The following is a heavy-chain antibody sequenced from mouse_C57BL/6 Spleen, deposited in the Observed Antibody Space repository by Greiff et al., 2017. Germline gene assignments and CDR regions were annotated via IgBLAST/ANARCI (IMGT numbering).Heavy chain of an antibody. CDR2: INPNNGGT. Sequence: VQLQQSGPELVKPGASVKISCKASGYTFTDYYMNWVKQSHGKSLEWIGDINPNNGGTSYNQKFKGKATLTVDKSSSTAYMELRSLTSEDSAVYYCASKSDGYYVWYFDVWGTGTTVTGSS. V-gene: IGHV1-26*01. CDR3: ASKSDGYYVWYFDV. J-gene: IGHJ1*03. D-gene: IGHD2-3*01. CDR1: GYTFTDYY.